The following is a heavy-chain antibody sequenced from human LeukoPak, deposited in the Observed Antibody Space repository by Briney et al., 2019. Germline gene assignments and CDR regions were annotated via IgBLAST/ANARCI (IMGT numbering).Heavy chain of an antibody. V-gene: IGHV3-23*01. CDR3: AKGGSSAYSYHFDY. CDR1: GFTFSSYA. J-gene: IGHJ4*02. D-gene: IGHD6-6*01. Sequence: SGGSLRLSCAASGFTFSSYAMSWVRQAPGKGLEWVSAISGSGGSTYYADSVKGGFTISRDNSKNTLYLQMNSSGAEATAVFYLAKGGSSAYSYHFDYGGQGTLVTVSS. CDR2: ISGSGGST.